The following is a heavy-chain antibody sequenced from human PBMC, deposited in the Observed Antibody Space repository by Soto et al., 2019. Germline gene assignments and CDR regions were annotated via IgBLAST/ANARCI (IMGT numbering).Heavy chain of an antibody. D-gene: IGHD1-26*01. CDR1: GYTFTGYY. Sequence: ASVKISCKASGYTFTGYYMHWVRQAPGQGLEWMGWINPNSGGTNYAQKFQGWVTMTRDTSISTAYMELSRLRSDDTAVYYCAREGGDGNQWELLRLGGREGGSDPNAGMDYYYYGMEVWGQGTKVTVSS. V-gene: IGHV1-2*04. CDR2: INPNSGGT. CDR3: AREGGDGNQWELLRLGGREGGSDPNAGMDYYYYGMEV. J-gene: IGHJ6*02.